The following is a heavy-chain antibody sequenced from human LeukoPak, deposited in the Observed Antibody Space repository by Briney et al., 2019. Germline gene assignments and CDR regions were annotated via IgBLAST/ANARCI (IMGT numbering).Heavy chain of an antibody. V-gene: IGHV4-31*11. CDR3: ARGSDFFDY. CDR2: IYYSGSA. CDR1: GGSISSADFY. Sequence: SETLSLTCAVPGGSISSADFYWSWIRQHPGKGLEWIGFIYYSGSACYNPSLKSRVSISIDTSKNQFSLTLNSVTAADTAVYYCARGSDFFDYWGQGTLVTVSS. J-gene: IGHJ4*02.